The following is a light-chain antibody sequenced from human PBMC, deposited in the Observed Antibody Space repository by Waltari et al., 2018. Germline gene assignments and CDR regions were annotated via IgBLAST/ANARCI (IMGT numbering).Light chain of an antibody. CDR1: TNALGRYNY. J-gene: IGLJ3*02. V-gene: IGLV2-11*01. Sequence: SALTQPRSVSGSPVQSVTITSTGTTNALGRYNYDSSYQPHPGKAPKLIILYVTTRPSWVPERLSGSTSGNRASLTISGLRAEDEAEYYCCSYAGSYTWVFGGGTKLTVV. CDR3: CSYAGSYTWV. CDR2: YVT.